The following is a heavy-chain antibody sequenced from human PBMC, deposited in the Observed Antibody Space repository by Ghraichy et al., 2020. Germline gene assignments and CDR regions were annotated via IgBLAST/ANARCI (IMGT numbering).Heavy chain of an antibody. V-gene: IGHV4-59*08. CDR3: ARRRTDGYNFDY. Sequence: SETLSLTCSVSGGSISSFYWSWFRQPPGKGLEWIGYIFSSGATNCNPSLKSRVTMSVDSSNNQFSLKLTSVTAADTAVYYCARRRTDGYNFDYWGQGTLVTVSS. CDR1: GGSISSFY. CDR2: IFSSGAT. J-gene: IGHJ4*02. D-gene: IGHD5-24*01.